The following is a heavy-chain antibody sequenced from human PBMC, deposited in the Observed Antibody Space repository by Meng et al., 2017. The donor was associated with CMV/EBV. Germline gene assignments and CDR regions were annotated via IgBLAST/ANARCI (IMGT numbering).Heavy chain of an antibody. V-gene: IGHV4-59*01. D-gene: IGHD6-13*01. Sequence: SETLSLTCTVSGGSISNYYWSWIRQPPGKGLEWIGYTYYSGNTGYNPSLKSRVTISLDTSKNQFSLKLSSVTAADTAIYYCARSEQLLVYLYWGQGTLVTVSS. CDR1: GGSISNYY. CDR2: TYYSGNT. CDR3: ARSEQLLVYLY. J-gene: IGHJ4*02.